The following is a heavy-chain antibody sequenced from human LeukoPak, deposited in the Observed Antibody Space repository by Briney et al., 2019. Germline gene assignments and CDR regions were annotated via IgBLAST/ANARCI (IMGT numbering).Heavy chain of an antibody. Sequence: PGGSLRLSCAASGFTFSSYWMSWVRQAPGKGLEWVANIKQDGSEKYYVDSVKGRFTISRDNAKNSLYLQMNSLRAEDTAVYYCARDPSYYDILTGYRVGYFDYWGREPWSPSPQ. CDR1: GFTFSSYW. CDR3: ARDPSYYDILTGYRVGYFDY. J-gene: IGHJ4*02. V-gene: IGHV3-7*01. CDR2: IKQDGSEK. D-gene: IGHD3-9*01.